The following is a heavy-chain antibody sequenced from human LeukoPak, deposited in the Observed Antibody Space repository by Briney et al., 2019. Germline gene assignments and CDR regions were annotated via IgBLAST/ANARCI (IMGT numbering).Heavy chain of an antibody. J-gene: IGHJ5*02. Sequence: GGSLRLSCAASGFTFSSYSMNWVRQAPGKGLEWVSSISSSSYIYYADSVKGRFTISGDNAKNSLYLQMNSLRAEDTAVYYCARGSGLAAAGGFDPWGQGTLVTVSS. CDR3: ARGSGLAAAGGFDP. D-gene: IGHD6-13*01. CDR1: GFTFSSYS. CDR2: ISSSSYI. V-gene: IGHV3-21*01.